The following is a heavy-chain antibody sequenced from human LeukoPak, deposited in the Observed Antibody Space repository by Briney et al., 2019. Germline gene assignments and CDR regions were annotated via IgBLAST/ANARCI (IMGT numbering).Heavy chain of an antibody. J-gene: IGHJ4*02. Sequence: ASVKVSCKASGYTFTGYYMHWVRQAPGQGLGWMGWINPNSGGTNYAQKFQGRVTMTRDTSISTAYMELSRLRSDDTAVYYCARGDGWIRDYYFDYWGQGTLVTVSS. CDR3: ARGDGWIRDYYFDY. CDR2: INPNSGGT. CDR1: GYTFTGYY. D-gene: IGHD2-2*03. V-gene: IGHV1-2*02.